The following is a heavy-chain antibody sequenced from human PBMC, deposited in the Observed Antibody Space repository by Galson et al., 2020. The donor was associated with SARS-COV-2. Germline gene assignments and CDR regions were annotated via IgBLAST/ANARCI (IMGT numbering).Heavy chain of an antibody. CDR1: GYTFTSFD. CDR2: INAANGNT. J-gene: IGHJ4*02. CDR3: ARGGGGSNWNFPAY. Sequence: ASVKVSCKASGYTFTSFDMHWVRQDPGQRLEWMGWINAANGNTKYSQKFQGRVTFTTDTSATTTYMDLSSLRSEDTAVYYCARGGGGSNWNFPAYWGQGTLVTVSS. V-gene: IGHV1-3*01. D-gene: IGHD1-7*01.